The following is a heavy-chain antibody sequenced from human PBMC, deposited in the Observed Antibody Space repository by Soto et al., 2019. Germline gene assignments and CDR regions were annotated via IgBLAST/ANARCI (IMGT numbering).Heavy chain of an antibody. CDR1: GFTVSSNY. CDR2: IYSGGST. D-gene: IGHD3-10*01. V-gene: IGHV3-66*01. Sequence: EVQLVESGGGLVQPGGSLRLSCAASGFTVSSNYMSWVRQAPGKGLEWVSVIYSGGSTYYADSVKGRFTISRDNSKNTLYLQLNSRRAEDTAVYYCARDREYYYGSGSYSCLDYWGQGTLVTVSS. J-gene: IGHJ4*02. CDR3: ARDREYYYGSGSYSCLDY.